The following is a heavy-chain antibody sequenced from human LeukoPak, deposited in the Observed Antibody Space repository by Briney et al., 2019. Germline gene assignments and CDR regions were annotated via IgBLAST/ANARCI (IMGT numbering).Heavy chain of an antibody. CDR3: ADTGSYYIYQGAKGPTY. J-gene: IGHJ4*02. Sequence: QPGRSLRLSCAASGFTFSSSDMHWVRQATGKGLEWVSAIGTVGDTYYAASVKGRFTISRDNSKNTLYLQMNSLRAEDTAVYYCADTGSYYIYQGAKGPTYWGQGTLVTVSS. CDR2: IGTVGDT. CDR1: GFTFSSSD. D-gene: IGHD3-10*01. V-gene: IGHV3-13*01.